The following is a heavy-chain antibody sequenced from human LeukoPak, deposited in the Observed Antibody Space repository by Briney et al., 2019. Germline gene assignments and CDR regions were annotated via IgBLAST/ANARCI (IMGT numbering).Heavy chain of an antibody. Sequence: ASVKVSCKPSGYTFTAYYMHWVRQAPGQGLEWMGWINPNTGGTKYAQKFRGRVTMTGDTSIRSAYMELSGLRSDDTAVYYCARDVRGEYYFDHWGQGTLVAVSS. CDR1: GYTFTAYY. V-gene: IGHV1-2*02. CDR3: ARDVRGEYYFDH. CDR2: INPNTGGT. J-gene: IGHJ4*02. D-gene: IGHD2/OR15-2a*01.